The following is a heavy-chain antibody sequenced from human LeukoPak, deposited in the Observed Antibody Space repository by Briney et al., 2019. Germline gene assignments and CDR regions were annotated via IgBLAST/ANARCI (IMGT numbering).Heavy chain of an antibody. CDR2: MYASGST. J-gene: IGHJ4*02. Sequence: SETLSLTCTVSGGSITSYYWSWIRQPAGKGLEWIGRMYASGSTNYNPSLKSRVTMSIDTSKNEFSLKLSSVTAADTAVYYCARHYCSGDNCYYFDYWGQGALVTVSS. V-gene: IGHV4-4*07. D-gene: IGHD2-15*01. CDR1: GGSITSYY. CDR3: ARHYCSGDNCYYFDY.